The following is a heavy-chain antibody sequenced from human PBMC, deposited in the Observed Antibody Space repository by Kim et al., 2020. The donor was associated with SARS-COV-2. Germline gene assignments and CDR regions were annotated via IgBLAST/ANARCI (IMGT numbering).Heavy chain of an antibody. Sequence: VDSVKGRFTISRDNSRTTLYLQMNSLRAEDTAVYYCARAYGDYADYYFDYWGQGTLVTVSS. V-gene: IGHV3-30*01. D-gene: IGHD4-17*01. CDR3: ARAYGDYADYYFDY. J-gene: IGHJ4*02.